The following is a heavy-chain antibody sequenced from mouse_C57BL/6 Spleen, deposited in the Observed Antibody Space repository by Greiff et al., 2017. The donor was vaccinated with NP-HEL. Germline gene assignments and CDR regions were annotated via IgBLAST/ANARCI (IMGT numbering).Heavy chain of an antibody. CDR1: GFTFSSYT. J-gene: IGHJ4*01. Sequence: DVMLVESGGGLVKPGGSLTLSCAASGFTFSSYTMSWVRQTPAKRLEWVATISGGGGNTYYPDSGKGRFTISRDNAKNTLYLQMSSLRSEDTALYYCTRSMDYWGQGTSVTVSS. CDR2: ISGGGGNT. CDR3: TRSMDY. V-gene: IGHV5-9*01.